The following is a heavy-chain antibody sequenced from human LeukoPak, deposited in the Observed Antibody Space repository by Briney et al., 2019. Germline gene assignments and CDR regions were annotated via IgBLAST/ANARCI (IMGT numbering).Heavy chain of an antibody. CDR3: ARDVNENYDILTGYYGGVSFDP. CDR2: INTNTGNP. J-gene: IGHJ5*02. V-gene: IGHV7-4-1*02. CDR1: GYTFTSYA. Sequence: ASVKVSCKASGYTFTSYAMNWVRQAPGQGLEWMGWINTNTGNPTYAQGFTGRFVFSLDTSVSTAYLQISSLKAEDTAMYYCARDVNENYDILTGYYGGVSFDPWGQGTLVTVSS. D-gene: IGHD3-9*01.